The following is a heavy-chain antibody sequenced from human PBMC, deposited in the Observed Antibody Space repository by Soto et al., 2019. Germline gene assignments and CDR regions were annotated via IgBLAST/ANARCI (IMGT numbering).Heavy chain of an antibody. J-gene: IGHJ6*02. V-gene: IGHV1-69*13. CDR1: EGTFSNYV. CDR3: AIGNHYDILTGPRYYGMDV. D-gene: IGHD3-9*01. Sequence: SVNVSCKASEGTFSNYVIIWVRQAPGQGIEWVGGIIPIFGTANYAQKFQGRVTITADESTSTAYMELSSLRSEDTAVYYCAIGNHYDILTGPRYYGMDVWGQGTTVTVS. CDR2: IIPIFGTA.